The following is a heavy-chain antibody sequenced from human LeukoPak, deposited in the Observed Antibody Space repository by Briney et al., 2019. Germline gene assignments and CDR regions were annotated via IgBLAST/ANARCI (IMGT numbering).Heavy chain of an antibody. CDR2: ISYDGSNK. D-gene: IGHD1-1*01. Sequence: AGGSLRLSCAASGFTFSSYAMHWVRQAPGKGLEWVAVISYDGSNKYYADSVKGRFTIPRDNSKNTLYLQMNSLRAEDTAVYYCARTPRYNWNFDYWGQGTLVTVSS. J-gene: IGHJ4*02. CDR3: ARTPRYNWNFDY. CDR1: GFTFSSYA. V-gene: IGHV3-30-3*01.